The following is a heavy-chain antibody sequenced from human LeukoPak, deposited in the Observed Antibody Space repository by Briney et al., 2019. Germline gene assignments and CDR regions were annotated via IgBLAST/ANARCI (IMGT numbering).Heavy chain of an antibody. CDR1: GFSFRTSP. CDR2: INSDSNDT. CDR3: VRKDSGLHPFDL. Sequence: GGSLGLSCAASGFSFRTSPMSWVRQVPGKGPGWVSGINSDSNDTPYADSVKGRFTISRDNAKNMLYLQMRSQRVEDTAVYYCVRKDSGLHPFDLWGQGTRVTVSS. J-gene: IGHJ4*02. V-gene: IGHV3-23*01.